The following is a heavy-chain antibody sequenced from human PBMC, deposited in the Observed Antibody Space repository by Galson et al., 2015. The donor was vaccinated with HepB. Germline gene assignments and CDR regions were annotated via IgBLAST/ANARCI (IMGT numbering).Heavy chain of an antibody. V-gene: IGHV1-2*02. CDR2: INSNSGDT. D-gene: IGHD3-3*01. CDR3: ARDATLFGVLKKYFDR. Sequence: SVKVSCKASGYTFIGYYIHWVRQAPGQGLEWMGWINSNSGDTNYAQKFRGRVTMTRDTSISTAYMELSRLRSDDTAVYYCARDATLFGVLKKYFDRWGQGTLVTVSS. J-gene: IGHJ5*02. CDR1: GYTFIGYY.